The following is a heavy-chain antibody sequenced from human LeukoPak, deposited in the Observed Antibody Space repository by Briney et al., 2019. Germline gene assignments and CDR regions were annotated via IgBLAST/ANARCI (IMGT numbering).Heavy chain of an antibody. D-gene: IGHD6-6*01. V-gene: IGHV3-9*01. CDR2: ISWNTGSI. CDR1: RFTFDDYA. CDR3: TKGASSIAARRFDY. J-gene: IGHJ4*02. Sequence: GRSLRLSCAASRFTFDDYAIHWVRQAPGKGLEWVSGISWNTGSIDYADSVKGRFTISRDTAKNSLYLQMNSLRAEDTALYYCTKGASSIAARRFDYWGQGTLVTVSS.